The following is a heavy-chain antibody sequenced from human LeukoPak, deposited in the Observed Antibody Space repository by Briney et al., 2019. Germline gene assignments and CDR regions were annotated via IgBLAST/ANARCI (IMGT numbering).Heavy chain of an antibody. D-gene: IGHD6-19*01. Sequence: KSSETLSLTCTVSGGSISSSSYYWSWIRQPAGKGLEWIGHIYTSGSTNYNPSLTSRVTMSVDTSKNQFSLKLSSVTAADTAVYYCAREDSSGWGYFQHWGQGTLVTVSS. CDR3: AREDSSGWGYFQH. J-gene: IGHJ1*01. CDR2: IYTSGST. V-gene: IGHV4-61*09. CDR1: GGSISSSSYY.